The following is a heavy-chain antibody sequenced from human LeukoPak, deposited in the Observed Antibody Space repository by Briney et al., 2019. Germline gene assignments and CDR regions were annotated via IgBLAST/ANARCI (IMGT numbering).Heavy chain of an antibody. D-gene: IGHD3-22*01. CDR1: GGSISSSNYY. Sequence: PSETLSLTCTVSGGSISSSNYYWRWIRQPPGKGLEWIGNFYYSGTTYYNPSLKSRVTISVDTSKNQLSLNLSSVTAADTAVYYCARGEFSYYYDSSGYSPFDPWGQGTLVTVSS. CDR2: FYYSGTT. CDR3: ARGEFSYYYDSSGYSPFDP. J-gene: IGHJ5*02. V-gene: IGHV4-39*07.